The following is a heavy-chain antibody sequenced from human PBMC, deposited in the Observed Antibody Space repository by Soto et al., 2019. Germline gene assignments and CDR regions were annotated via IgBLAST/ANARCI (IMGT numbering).Heavy chain of an antibody. CDR2: FYYSGST. CDR3: ARHLYSSSSSVFDY. V-gene: IGHV4-59*08. J-gene: IGHJ4*02. CDR1: GGSISSYY. Sequence: PSETLSLTCTVSGGSISSYYWSWIRQPPGKGLEWIGYFYYSGSTNSNPSLKSRVTISVDTSKNQFSLKLNSVTAADTAVYYCARHLYSSSSSVFDYWGKGTLVTVSS. D-gene: IGHD6-6*01.